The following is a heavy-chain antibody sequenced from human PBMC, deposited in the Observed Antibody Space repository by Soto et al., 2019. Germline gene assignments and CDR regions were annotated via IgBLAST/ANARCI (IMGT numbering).Heavy chain of an antibody. CDR3: ARGGWRPRRPIAAAGTGGDY. D-gene: IGHD6-13*01. CDR1: GGSFSGYY. J-gene: IGHJ4*02. CDR2: INHSGST. Sequence: QVQLQQWGAGLLKPSETLSLTCAVYGGSFSGYYWSWIRQPPGKGLEWIGEINHSGSTNYNPSLKSRVTISVDTSKNQFSLKLSSVTAADTAVYYWARGGWRPRRPIAAAGTGGDYWGQGTLVTVSS. V-gene: IGHV4-34*01.